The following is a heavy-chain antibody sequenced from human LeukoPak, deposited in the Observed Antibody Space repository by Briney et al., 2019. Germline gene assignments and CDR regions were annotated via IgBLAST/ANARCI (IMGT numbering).Heavy chain of an antibody. CDR2: ISYDGSNK. CDR3: AKDSHYYGSGSYYKNWFDP. D-gene: IGHD3-10*01. CDR1: GFTFSSYG. Sequence: GGSLRFSCAASGFTFSSYGMHWVRQAPGKGLEWVAVISYDGSNKYYADSVKGRFTISRDNSKNTLYLQMNSLRAEDTAVYYCAKDSHYYGSGSYYKNWFDPWGQGTLVTVSS. J-gene: IGHJ5*02. V-gene: IGHV3-30*18.